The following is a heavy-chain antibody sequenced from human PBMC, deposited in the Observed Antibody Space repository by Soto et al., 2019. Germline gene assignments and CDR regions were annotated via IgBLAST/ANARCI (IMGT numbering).Heavy chain of an antibody. CDR3: ARLGSLTTVTTDNWFDP. CDR1: GGSISSYY. V-gene: IGHV4-59*08. J-gene: IGHJ5*02. Sequence: PSETLSLTCTVSGGSISSYYWSWIRQPPGKGLEWIGYIYYSGSTNYNPSLKSRVTISVDTSKNQFSLKLSSVTAADTAVYYCARLGSLTTVTTDNWFDPWGQGTLVTVSS. CDR2: IYYSGST. D-gene: IGHD4-17*01.